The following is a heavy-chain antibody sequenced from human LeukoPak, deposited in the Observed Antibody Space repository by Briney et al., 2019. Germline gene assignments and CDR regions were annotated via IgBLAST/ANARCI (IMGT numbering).Heavy chain of an antibody. V-gene: IGHV3-33*02. CDR3: ARDAQRGFDYSNSLKY. Sequence: PGWSLRLSCVASGFIFSHYGMRWVRQAPGKGLEWVAVIWSDGSNRFYAGSAKGRFTISRDNSQNTVFLQMNSLRAEDTAMYYCARDAQRGFDYSNSLKYWGHGILVTVSS. J-gene: IGHJ4*01. CDR2: IWSDGSNR. D-gene: IGHD4-11*01. CDR1: GFIFSHYG.